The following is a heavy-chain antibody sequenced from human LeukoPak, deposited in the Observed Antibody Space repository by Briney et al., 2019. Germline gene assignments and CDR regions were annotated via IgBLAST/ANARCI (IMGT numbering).Heavy chain of an antibody. Sequence: SETLSLTCTVSGGSISSYYWSWIRQPPGKGLEWIGYIYYSGSTNYNPSLKSRVTISVDTSKNQFSLKLSSVTAADTSVYYCARGRRIKSGYSSGWYGHYFDYWGQGTLVTVSS. V-gene: IGHV4-59*01. CDR3: ARGRRIKSGYSSGWYGHYFDY. CDR1: GGSISSYY. J-gene: IGHJ4*02. CDR2: IYYSGST. D-gene: IGHD6-19*01.